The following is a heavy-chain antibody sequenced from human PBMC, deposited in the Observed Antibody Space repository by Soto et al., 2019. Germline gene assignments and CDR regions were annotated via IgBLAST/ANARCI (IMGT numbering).Heavy chain of an antibody. Sequence: ASVKVSCKVSGYTFTSYYMHWVRQAPGQGLEWMGIINPSGGSTSYAQKFQGRVTMTRDTSTSTVYMELSSLRSEDTAVYYCARDQGYYDSSGYYNYYYGMDVWGQGTTVTVSS. J-gene: IGHJ6*02. CDR3: ARDQGYYDSSGYYNYYYGMDV. V-gene: IGHV1-46*01. CDR2: INPSGGST. CDR1: GYTFTSYY. D-gene: IGHD3-22*01.